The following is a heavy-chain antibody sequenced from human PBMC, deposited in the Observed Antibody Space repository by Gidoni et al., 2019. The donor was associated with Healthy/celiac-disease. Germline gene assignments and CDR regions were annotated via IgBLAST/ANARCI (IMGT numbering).Heavy chain of an antibody. CDR2: IRSKAYGGTT. Sequence: EVQLVVSGGGLVQPGRSLRLSCTASGFTFGDYAMSWVRQAPGKGLEWVGFIRSKAYGGTTEYAASVKGRFTISRDDSKSIAYLQMNSLKTEDTAVYYCTRDRDSSGYYYYYMDVWGKGTTVTVSS. V-gene: IGHV3-49*04. CDR3: TRDRDSSGYYYYYMDV. J-gene: IGHJ6*03. CDR1: GFTFGDYA. D-gene: IGHD3-22*01.